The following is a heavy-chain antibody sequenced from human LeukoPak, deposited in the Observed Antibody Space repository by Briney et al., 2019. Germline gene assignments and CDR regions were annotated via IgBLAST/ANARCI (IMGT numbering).Heavy chain of an antibody. D-gene: IGHD6-19*01. CDR1: GGPISGYY. CDR2: IHSNGYT. V-gene: IGHV4-4*09. Sequence: SETLSLTCTVSGGPISGYYWSWIRQPPGQGLEWIAYIHSNGYTNYNPSLKSRVTISVDTSKNQFSLKVTSVTAADTAIYYCARELRTGQWLEGDYWGQGTLVTVSS. J-gene: IGHJ4*02. CDR3: ARELRTGQWLEGDY.